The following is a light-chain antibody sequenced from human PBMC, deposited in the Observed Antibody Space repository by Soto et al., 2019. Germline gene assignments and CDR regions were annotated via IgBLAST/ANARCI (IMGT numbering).Light chain of an antibody. CDR3: LQYVVPPGA. CDR2: DAS. CDR1: ENNKDW. J-gene: IGKJ1*01. Sequence: QITQSPFTLAASVGERVTVIYRFSENNKDWLALYQQTPGKAPKFLISDASRVATGVPSRFRGSGYGTEFTLTITSXQSDDVGTYHCLQYVVPPGAFGQGSTV. V-gene: IGKV1-5*02.